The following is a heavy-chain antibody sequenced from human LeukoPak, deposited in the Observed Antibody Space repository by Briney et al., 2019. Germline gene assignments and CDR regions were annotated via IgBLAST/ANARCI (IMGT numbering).Heavy chain of an antibody. D-gene: IGHD3-10*01. J-gene: IGHJ6*03. V-gene: IGHV4-4*07. Sequence: PSETLFLTCTVSRGSISSYYCSWIRQPAGKGLGWIGRIYSSRSINYNPSLKSRVPISLVTHKNQFSLKLSSVTAAETAVYYCARGTMVRASDYYYMDVWGKGTTVTVSS. CDR3: ARGTMVRASDYYYMDV. CDR2: IYSSRSI. CDR1: RGSISSYY.